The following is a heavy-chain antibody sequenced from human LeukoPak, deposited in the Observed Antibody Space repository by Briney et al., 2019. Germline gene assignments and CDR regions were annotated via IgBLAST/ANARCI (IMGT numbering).Heavy chain of an antibody. D-gene: IGHD3-16*01. V-gene: IGHV3-7*01. CDR1: GFIFTDYW. CDR3: VRDEKKRGGDY. J-gene: IGHJ4*02. Sequence: GGSLRLSCGAYGFIFTDYWMSWVRQVPGKGLEWVTNINEGGSGKYYVDSVKGRFTISRDNAKNSLYLHMNSLRAKDTAVYYCVRDEKKRGGDYWGQGILVTVSS. CDR2: INEGGSGK.